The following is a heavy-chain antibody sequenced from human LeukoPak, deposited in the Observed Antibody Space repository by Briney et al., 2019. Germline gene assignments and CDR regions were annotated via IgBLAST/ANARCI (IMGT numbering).Heavy chain of an antibody. V-gene: IGHV4-59*01. CDR2: IYYSGST. CDR1: GGSISSYY. Sequence: SETLSLTCTVSGGSISSYYWSWIRQPPGKGLEWIGYIYYSGSTNYNPSLKSRVTISVNTSKNQFSLKLSSVTAADTAVYYCARVAGYSSGWLTGWGQGTLVTVSS. J-gene: IGHJ4*02. D-gene: IGHD6-19*01. CDR3: ARVAGYSSGWLTG.